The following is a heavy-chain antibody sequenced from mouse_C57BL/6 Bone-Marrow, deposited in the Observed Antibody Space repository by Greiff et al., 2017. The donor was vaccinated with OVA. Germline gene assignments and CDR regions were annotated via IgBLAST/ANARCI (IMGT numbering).Heavy chain of an antibody. J-gene: IGHJ1*03. CDR3: ARGGDGYLYWYFDV. Sequence: EVQLVESGPGLVKPSQSLSLTCSVTGYSITSGYYWNWIRQFPGNKLEWMGYISYDGSNNYNPSLKNRISITRDTSKNQFFLKLNSVTTEDTATYYCARGGDGYLYWYFDVWGTGTTVTVSS. CDR1: GYSITSGYY. V-gene: IGHV3-6*01. D-gene: IGHD2-3*01. CDR2: ISYDGSN.